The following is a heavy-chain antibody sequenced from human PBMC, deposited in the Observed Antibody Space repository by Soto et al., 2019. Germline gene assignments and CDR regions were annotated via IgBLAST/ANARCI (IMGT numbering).Heavy chain of an antibody. CDR2: IKKKADGGTT. V-gene: IGHV3-15*01. D-gene: IGHD6-19*01. Sequence: WGPLRHSCAASGFIFCNAWMSWVRQAPGKGLEWVGLIKKKADGGTTDYAAPLKGRFTISRDDSKNTLYLQMSSLKTEDTDVYYCRTQWLDWGQGTLVTAPQ. CDR3: RTQWLD. CDR1: GFIFCNAW. J-gene: IGHJ4*02.